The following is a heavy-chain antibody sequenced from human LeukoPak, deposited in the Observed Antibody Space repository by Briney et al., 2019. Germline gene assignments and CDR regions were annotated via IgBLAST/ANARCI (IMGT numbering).Heavy chain of an antibody. V-gene: IGHV5-51*01. J-gene: IGHJ5*02. D-gene: IGHD4-17*01. CDR1: GYTFTRCA. CDR2: IYPGDSDT. Sequence: ASVKVSCKTSGYTFTRCAVHWVRQMPGKGLEWMGIIYPGDSDTRYSPSFQGQVTISADKSISTAYLQWSSLKASDTAMYYCARPYGDLPWGQGTLVTVSS. CDR3: ARPYGDLP.